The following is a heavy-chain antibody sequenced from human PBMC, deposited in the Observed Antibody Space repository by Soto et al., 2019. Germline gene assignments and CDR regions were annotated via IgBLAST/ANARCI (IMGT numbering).Heavy chain of an antibody. J-gene: IGHJ6*02. D-gene: IGHD5-12*01. CDR3: AREKWVATDFYGLDV. Sequence: PSETLSLTCTVPGGSISSGDYYWSWIRQHPGKGLEWIGHIYNSGSTYYNPSLKSRVTISVDTSKNEFSLKVNSVTAADTAVYFCAREKWVATDFYGLDVWGQGTTVTVSS. CDR1: GGSISSGDYY. CDR2: IYNSGST. V-gene: IGHV4-31*03.